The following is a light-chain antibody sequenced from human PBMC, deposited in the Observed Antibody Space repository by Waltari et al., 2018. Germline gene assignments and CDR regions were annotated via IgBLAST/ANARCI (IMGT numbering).Light chain of an antibody. CDR1: SSDVGGYNY. Sequence: QSALTQPPSASGSPGPSVTISCTGTSSDVGGYNYVSWYQQHPGKAPKLMIYEVSKRPSGVPDRFSGSKSGNTASLTVSGLQAEDEADYYCSSYAGSNFWVFGGGTKLTVL. CDR2: EVS. V-gene: IGLV2-8*01. J-gene: IGLJ3*02. CDR3: SSYAGSNFWV.